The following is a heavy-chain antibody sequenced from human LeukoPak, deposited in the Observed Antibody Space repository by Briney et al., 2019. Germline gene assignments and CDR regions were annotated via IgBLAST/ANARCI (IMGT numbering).Heavy chain of an antibody. CDR1: GFIFSNYN. Sequence: GGSLRLSCGASGFIFSNYNMNWVRQAPEKGLEWVSSISITSTYVYYADSVRGRFTISRDNAKNSLYLQMNSLKAEDTAVYYCARVPHYCSSTSCHFDYWGQGTLVTVSS. D-gene: IGHD2-2*01. J-gene: IGHJ4*02. CDR3: ARVPHYCSSTSCHFDY. V-gene: IGHV3-21*01. CDR2: ISITSTYV.